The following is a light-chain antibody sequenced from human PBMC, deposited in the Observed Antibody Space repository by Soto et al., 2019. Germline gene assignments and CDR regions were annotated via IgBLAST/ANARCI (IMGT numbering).Light chain of an antibody. CDR1: QSISTW. V-gene: IGKV1-5*03. CDR2: KAS. Sequence: DIQMTQSPSTLSASVGDRVTITCRASQSISTWLAWYQQKPGKAPKLLIQKASSLESGVPSRFSGSGSGTEFTLTISSLQPDDFATYYCQQYNDYHTFGQGTQLEIK. CDR3: QQYNDYHT. J-gene: IGKJ2*01.